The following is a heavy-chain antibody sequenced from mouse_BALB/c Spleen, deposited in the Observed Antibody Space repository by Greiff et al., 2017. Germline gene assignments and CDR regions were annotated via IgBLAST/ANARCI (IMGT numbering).Heavy chain of an antibody. CDR2: IYPGSGST. Sequence: QVQLQQPGAELVKPGTSVKLSCKASGYNFTSYWINWVKLRPGQGLEWIGDIYPGSGSTNYNEKFKSKATLTVDTSSSTAYMQLSSLASEDSALYYCARVVYCYYAMDYRGQGTSVTVSS. V-gene: IGHV1-55*01. CDR1: GYNFTSYW. D-gene: IGHD1-1*02. J-gene: IGHJ4*01. CDR3: ARVVYCYYAMDY.